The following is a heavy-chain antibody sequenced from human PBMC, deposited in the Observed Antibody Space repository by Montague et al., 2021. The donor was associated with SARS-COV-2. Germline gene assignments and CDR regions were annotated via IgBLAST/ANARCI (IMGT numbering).Heavy chain of an antibody. CDR3: AKSADHNYFLDS. CDR2: IYHTGST. CDR1: GYSISSSNW. Sequence: SETLSLTCAVSGYSISSSNWWGWIRQAPGRGLEWIGYIYHTGSTYYNPSLKSRVTMSVDKSNNLFSLELSSVTAVDTAAYYCAKSADHNYFLDSWGQGTPVTVSS. V-gene: IGHV4-28*01. D-gene: IGHD5-24*01. J-gene: IGHJ4*02.